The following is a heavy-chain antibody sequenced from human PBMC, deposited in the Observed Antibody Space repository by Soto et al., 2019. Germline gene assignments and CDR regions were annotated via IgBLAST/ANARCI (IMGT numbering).Heavy chain of an antibody. Sequence: ASVKVSCKASGYTFTGYYMHWVRQAPGQGLEGMGWINPNSGGTNYAQKFQGWVTMTRDTSISPAYMEMSRLRSDDTAGDYCATDLGVAPRRGETSGMDVWGQGPMVTVSS. CDR3: ATDLGVAPRRGETSGMDV. D-gene: IGHD6-19*01. CDR1: GYTFTGYY. J-gene: IGHJ6*02. V-gene: IGHV1-2*04. CDR2: INPNSGGT.